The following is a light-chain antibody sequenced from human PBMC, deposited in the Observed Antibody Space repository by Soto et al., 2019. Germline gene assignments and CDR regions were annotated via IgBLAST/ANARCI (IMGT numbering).Light chain of an antibody. CDR2: EGS. CDR1: SSDVGSYNL. V-gene: IGLV2-23*01. Sequence: QSALTQPASVSGSPGQSITISCTGISSDVGSYNLVSWYQQHRGKAPKVMIYEGSKRPSGVSNRFSGSRPGNTASLTISGLQAEDEAHYYCSSYAGSSTHVVFGGGTKVTVL. CDR3: SSYAGSSTHVV. J-gene: IGLJ2*01.